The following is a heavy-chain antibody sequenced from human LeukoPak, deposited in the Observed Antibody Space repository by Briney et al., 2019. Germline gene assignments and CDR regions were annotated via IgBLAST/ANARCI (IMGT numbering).Heavy chain of an antibody. CDR1: GFTFSIYW. CDR3: ARDTDFDY. CDR2: IKQDGSEK. D-gene: IGHD4-17*01. J-gene: IGHJ4*02. V-gene: IGHV3-7*01. Sequence: PGGSLRLSCAASGFTFSIYWMSWVRQAPGKGLEWVANIKQDGSEKYYVDSVKGRFTISRDNAKNSLYLQMDRLRAEDTAVYYCARDTDFDYWGQGTLVTVSS.